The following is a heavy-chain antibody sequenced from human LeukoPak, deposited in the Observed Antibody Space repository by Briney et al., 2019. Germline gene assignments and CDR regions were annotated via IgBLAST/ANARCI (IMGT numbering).Heavy chain of an antibody. J-gene: IGHJ5*02. CDR2: IYYSGST. D-gene: IGHD3-16*01. CDR1: GGSISSYY. V-gene: IGHV4-59*08. Sequence: SETLSLTCTVSGGSISSYYWSWIRQPPGKGLEWIGYIYYSGSTNYNPSLKSRVTISVDTPKNQFSLKLSSVTAADTAVYYCARLGGWFDPWGQGTLVTISS. CDR3: ARLGGWFDP.